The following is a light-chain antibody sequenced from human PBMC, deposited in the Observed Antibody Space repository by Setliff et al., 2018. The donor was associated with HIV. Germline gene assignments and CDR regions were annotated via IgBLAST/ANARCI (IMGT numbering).Light chain of an antibody. CDR1: SRDVGGGSNY. CDR2: DVS. J-gene: IGLJ1*01. Sequence: QSALAQPASVSGSPGQSITISCTGTSRDVGGGSNYVSWYHQHPGKAPKLMIYDVSQRPSGVPDRFSGSKSGSTASLTISGLQAEDEADYYCCSYAGSFYVFGTGTKVTVL. V-gene: IGLV2-11*01. CDR3: CSYAGSFYV.